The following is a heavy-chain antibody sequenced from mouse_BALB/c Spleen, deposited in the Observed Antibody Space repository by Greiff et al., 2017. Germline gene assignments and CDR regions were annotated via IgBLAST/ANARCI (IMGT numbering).Heavy chain of an antibody. D-gene: IGHD1-1*01. Sequence: EVQLQESGAELVKPGASVKLSCTASGFNIKDTYMHWVKQRPEQGLEWIGRIDPANGNTKYDPKFQGKATITADTSSNTAYLQLSSLTSEDTAVYYCARFYYGSRFAMDYWGQGTSVTVSS. J-gene: IGHJ4*01. CDR3: ARFYYGSRFAMDY. V-gene: IGHV14-3*02. CDR2: IDPANGNT. CDR1: GFNIKDTY.